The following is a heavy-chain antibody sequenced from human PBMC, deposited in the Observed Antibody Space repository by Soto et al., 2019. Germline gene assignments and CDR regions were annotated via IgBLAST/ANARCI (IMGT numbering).Heavy chain of an antibody. J-gene: IGHJ4*02. V-gene: IGHV5-51*01. Sequence: LKVPCKVDEGSCTRLCVGRISQVTGRGLEWVAVIYPTDSDARYSPSFRGRGTISVDISINTVYLQWRSLKASDTAIYFCARQDIVTAPVRGVYFDSWGQGTPVTVSS. CDR3: ARQDIVTAPVRGVYFDS. CDR1: EGSCTRLC. D-gene: IGHD2-15*01. CDR2: IYPTDSDA.